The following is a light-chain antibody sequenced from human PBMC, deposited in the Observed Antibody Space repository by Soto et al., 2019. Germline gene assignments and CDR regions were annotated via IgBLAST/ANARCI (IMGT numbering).Light chain of an antibody. CDR3: QSYDNSLSVYV. Sequence: SVLTQPRSVSGAPGQRVTISCTGSSSNIGAHYDVHWYQQLPGTAPKLLIYGNSNRPSGVPDRFSGSKSGTSASLAITGLQAEDEADYYCQSYDNSLSVYVFGTGTKVTVL. CDR1: SSNIGAHYD. J-gene: IGLJ1*01. V-gene: IGLV1-40*01. CDR2: GNS.